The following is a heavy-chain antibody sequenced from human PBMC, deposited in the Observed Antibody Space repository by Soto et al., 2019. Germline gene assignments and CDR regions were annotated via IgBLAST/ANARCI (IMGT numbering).Heavy chain of an antibody. D-gene: IGHD1-7*01. CDR2: ISESGGST. Sequence: EVQLLESGGGLVQPGGSLRLSCVASGFSFSTYAMSWVRQAPGKGLEWVSGISESGGSTDYADSVKGRFTISRDNSKNTLHLQMNSLRVEDTAVYYCAKNMVELGFDYWGQGTLATVSS. CDR3: AKNMVELGFDY. J-gene: IGHJ4*02. CDR1: GFSFSTYA. V-gene: IGHV3-23*01.